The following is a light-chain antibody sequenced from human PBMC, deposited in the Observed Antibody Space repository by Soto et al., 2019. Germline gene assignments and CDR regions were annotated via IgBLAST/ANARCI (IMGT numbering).Light chain of an antibody. CDR1: SSDGGGYNY. Sequence: QSALTQPRSVSGSPGQAVTISCTGTSSDGGGYNYVSWYQQHPGKTPKLMIYDLSKRPSGVPDRSSGSKSGNTASLTISGRQAEDEADYYCCSYACSYTSVFGTGTKVTVL. CDR3: CSYACSYTSV. J-gene: IGLJ1*01. CDR2: DLS. V-gene: IGLV2-11*01.